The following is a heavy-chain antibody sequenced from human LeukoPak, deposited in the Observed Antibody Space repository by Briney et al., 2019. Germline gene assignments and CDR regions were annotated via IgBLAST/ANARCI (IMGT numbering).Heavy chain of an antibody. CDR1: GFTLSSYS. V-gene: IGHV3-21*01. CDR3: ARGHYGDTYGMDV. CDR2: VSSSSRYI. Sequence: GGSLRLSCAASGFTLSSYSMNWVRQAPGKGLEWVSSVSSSSRYIDYADSMKGRFTISRDNAKNSLYLQMNSLTAEDTAVYYCARGHYGDTYGMDVWGQGTTVTVSS. D-gene: IGHD4-17*01. J-gene: IGHJ6*02.